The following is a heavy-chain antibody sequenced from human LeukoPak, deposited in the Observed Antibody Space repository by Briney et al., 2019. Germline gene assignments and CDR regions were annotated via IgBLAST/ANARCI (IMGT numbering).Heavy chain of an antibody. CDR1: GYSLTTYY. CDR3: ARGRDMAIAAAGLGNFDY. CDR2: INPSGGST. V-gene: IGHV1-46*01. J-gene: IGHJ4*02. D-gene: IGHD6-13*01. Sequence: ASVKVSCKASGYSLTTYYMHWVRQAPGQGLEWMAIINPSGGSTSYAQKFQGRVTMTRDTSTSTVYMELSSLRSEDTAVYYCARGRDMAIAAAGLGNFDYWGQGTLVTVSS.